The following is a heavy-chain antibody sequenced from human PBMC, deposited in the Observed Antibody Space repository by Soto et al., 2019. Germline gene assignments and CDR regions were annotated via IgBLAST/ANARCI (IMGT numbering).Heavy chain of an antibody. Sequence: ASVKVSCKASGGTFSSYAISWVRQAPGQGLEWMGGIIPIFGTANYAQKFQGRVTITADESTSTAYMELSSLRSEDTAVYYCARVLPVFDDGAAAGITSRFILFSSMDVWGQRTTVTVSS. CDR2: IIPIFGTA. J-gene: IGHJ6*02. D-gene: IGHD6-13*01. CDR1: GGTFSSYA. CDR3: ARVLPVFDDGAAAGITSRFILFSSMDV. V-gene: IGHV1-69*13.